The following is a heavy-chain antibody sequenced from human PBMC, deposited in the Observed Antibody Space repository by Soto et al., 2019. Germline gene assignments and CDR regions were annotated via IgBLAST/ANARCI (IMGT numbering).Heavy chain of an antibody. CDR1: GYTFRSYD. D-gene: IGHD3-10*01. J-gene: IGHJ5*01. CDR2: VNANTGNT. Sequence: QVQLVQSGAEVKKPGASVKVSCTASGYTFRSYDIHWVRQATGQGLEWMGWVNANTGNTDYTQRFQGSGTMTRDISKSTAYMELSRLTSEDTTIYDRARGYGAGSFDFWGPGTLVSVSS. CDR3: ARGYGAGSFDF. V-gene: IGHV1-8*01.